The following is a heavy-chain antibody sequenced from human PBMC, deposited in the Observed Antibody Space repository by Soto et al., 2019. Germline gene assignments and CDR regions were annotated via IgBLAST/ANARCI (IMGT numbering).Heavy chain of an antibody. Sequence: EVLLVESGGGLVQPGGSLKLSCAASGFTFSGSAMHWVRQSSGKGLEWVGRIRSKTNSYATAYAASVKGRFTISRDDSKNTAYLQMNSLKTEDTAVYYCTSMVRGVIDYWGQGTLGTVSS. CDR2: IRSKTNSYAT. V-gene: IGHV3-73*01. CDR3: TSMVRGVIDY. J-gene: IGHJ4*02. CDR1: GFTFSGSA. D-gene: IGHD3-10*01.